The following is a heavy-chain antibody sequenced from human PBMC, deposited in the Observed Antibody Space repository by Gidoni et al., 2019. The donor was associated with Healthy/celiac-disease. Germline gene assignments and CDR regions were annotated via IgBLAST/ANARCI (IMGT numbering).Heavy chain of an antibody. V-gene: IGHV3-30-3*01. CDR3: ARVLEGDGSGSYSYYYYYGMDV. J-gene: IGHJ6*02. CDR2: ISYDGSNK. Sequence: QVQLVESGGGVVQPGRSLRLSCAASGFTFSSYAMHWVRKAPGKGLEWVAVISYDGSNKYYADSVKGRFTISRDNSKNTLYLQMNSLRAEDTAVYYCARVLEGDGSGSYSYYYYYGMDVWGQGTTVTVSS. D-gene: IGHD3-10*01. CDR1: GFTFSSYA.